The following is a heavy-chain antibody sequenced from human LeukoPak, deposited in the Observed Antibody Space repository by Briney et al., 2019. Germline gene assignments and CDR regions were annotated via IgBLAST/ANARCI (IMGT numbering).Heavy chain of an antibody. Sequence: SVKVSCKASGGTFSSYAISWVRQAPGQGLEWMGGIIPIFGTANYAQKFQGRVTMTEDTSTDTAYMELSSLRSEDTAVYYCATGGYDILTGYRYWGQGTLVTVSS. J-gene: IGHJ4*02. V-gene: IGHV1-69*06. CDR1: GGTFSSYA. CDR2: IIPIFGTA. CDR3: ATGGYDILTGYRY. D-gene: IGHD3-9*01.